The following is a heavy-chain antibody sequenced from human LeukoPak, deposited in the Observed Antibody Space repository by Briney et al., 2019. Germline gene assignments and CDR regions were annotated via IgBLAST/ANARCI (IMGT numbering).Heavy chain of an antibody. CDR3: ARDLSSGSGSNYYYYYMDV. Sequence: RGSLRLSCAASGFTFSSYEMNWVRQAPGKVREWVSYISSSGSNIYYADSVEGRFNISRDNAKNSLYLQMNSLRAEDTAVYYCARDLSSGSGSNYYYYYMDVWGKGTTVTISS. CDR2: ISSSGSNI. V-gene: IGHV3-48*03. CDR1: GFTFSSYE. J-gene: IGHJ6*03. D-gene: IGHD3-10*01.